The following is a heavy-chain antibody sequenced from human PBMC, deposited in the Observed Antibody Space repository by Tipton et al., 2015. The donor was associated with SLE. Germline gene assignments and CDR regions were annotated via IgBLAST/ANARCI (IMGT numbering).Heavy chain of an antibody. CDR1: GDSISGQY. CDR2: IYYSGTT. CDR3: ARPPSYISPSEVLFDS. D-gene: IGHD6-6*01. V-gene: IGHV4-59*08. J-gene: IGHJ4*02. Sequence: TLSLTCTVSGDSISGQYWSWIRQPPGKGLEWIGYIYYSGTTNYNPALKRRVTISVDTSKNQFSLHLTSVTAADTAVYYCARPPSYISPSEVLFDSWGQGMLVTVSA.